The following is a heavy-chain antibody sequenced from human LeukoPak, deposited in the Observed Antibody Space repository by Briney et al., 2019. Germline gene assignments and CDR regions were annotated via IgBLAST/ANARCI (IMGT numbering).Heavy chain of an antibody. CDR1: GFSFRTSGVG. CDR2: IYWNDDK. CDR3: AHRGQWLERGWFDS. V-gene: IGHV2-5*01. Sequence: SGPTLVNPTQTLTLTCTFSGFSFRTSGVGVGWIRQPPGKALEWLAIIYWNDDKHYSPSLNSRLSITKDTSKKQEVLTMANMDPVDTATYYCAHRGQWLERGWFDSWGQGTLVTVSS. J-gene: IGHJ5*01. D-gene: IGHD6-19*01.